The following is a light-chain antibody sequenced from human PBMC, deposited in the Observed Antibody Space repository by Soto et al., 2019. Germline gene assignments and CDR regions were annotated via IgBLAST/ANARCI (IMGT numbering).Light chain of an antibody. CDR1: SSDVGAYDS. V-gene: IGLV2-8*01. J-gene: IGLJ2*01. CDR2: DVF. CDR3: SAHGVSNNVVV. Sequence: QSALTQPPSASGSPGQSVTISCTGTSSDVGAYDSVSWYQQHPGKAPKLMIYDVFKRPSVVSGRFSGSKSGNTASLTVSGLQAEDEADYYCSAHGVSNNVVVFGGGTELTVL.